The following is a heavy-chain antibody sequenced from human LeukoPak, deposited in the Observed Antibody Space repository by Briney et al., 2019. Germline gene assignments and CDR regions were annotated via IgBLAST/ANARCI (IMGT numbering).Heavy chain of an antibody. CDR1: GFTFSSYG. CDR2: IRYDGSNK. CDR3: AKDVGYCSSTSCSTRGWYFDL. Sequence: PGGSLRLSCAASGFTFSSYGMHWVRQAPGKGLEWVAFIRYDGSNKYYADSVKGRFTISRDNSKNTLYLQMNSLRAEDTAVYYCAKDVGYCSSTSCSTRGWYFDLWGRGTLVTVSS. J-gene: IGHJ2*01. D-gene: IGHD2-2*01. V-gene: IGHV3-30*02.